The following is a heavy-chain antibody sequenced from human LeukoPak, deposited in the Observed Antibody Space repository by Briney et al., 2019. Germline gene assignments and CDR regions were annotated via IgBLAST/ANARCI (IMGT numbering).Heavy chain of an antibody. CDR3: ARGSNGDYLPFDY. Sequence: GGSLRLSCAASGFTFSSYSMKWVRQAPGKGLEWVSSISSSSSYIYYADSVKGRFTISRDNAKNSLYLQMNSLRAEDTAVYYCARGSNGDYLPFDYWGQGTLVTVSS. J-gene: IGHJ4*02. CDR2: ISSSSSYI. V-gene: IGHV3-21*01. D-gene: IGHD4-17*01. CDR1: GFTFSSYS.